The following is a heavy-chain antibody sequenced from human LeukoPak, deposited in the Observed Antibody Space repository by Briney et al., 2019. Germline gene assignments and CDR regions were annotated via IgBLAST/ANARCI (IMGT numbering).Heavy chain of an antibody. CDR1: GYTFTSYG. CDR3: AREIYSNFPYYFYY. CDR2: ISAYNGNT. D-gene: IGHD4-11*01. Sequence: ASVKVSCKASGYTFTSYGISWVRQAPGQGLEWMGWISAYNGNTNYAQKLQGRVTMTTDTSTSTAYMDLRSLRSDDTAVYYCAREIYSNFPYYFYYWGQGTLVTVSS. V-gene: IGHV1-18*01. J-gene: IGHJ4*02.